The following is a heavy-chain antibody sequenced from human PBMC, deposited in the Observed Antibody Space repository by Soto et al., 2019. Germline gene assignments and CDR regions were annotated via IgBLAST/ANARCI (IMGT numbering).Heavy chain of an antibody. CDR2: IYSHADT. Sequence: QLQLQESGPGLVKPSETLSLTCTVSGGSVSSNDYSWGWVRQSPGKGLEWIGAIYSHADTHYNPYLLSRVTISVATSKNEFSLRLSSVTAADTAVYYCVRLNGYCVSTKCRGYYDMDVWGQGTTVTVSS. J-gene: IGHJ6*02. D-gene: IGHD2-2*03. V-gene: IGHV4-39*01. CDR1: GGSVSSNDYS. CDR3: VRLNGYCVSTKCRGYYDMDV.